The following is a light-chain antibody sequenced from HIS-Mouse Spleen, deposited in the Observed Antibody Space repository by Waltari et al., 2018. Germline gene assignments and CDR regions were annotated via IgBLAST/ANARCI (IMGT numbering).Light chain of an antibody. CDR3: YSTDRSGNHRV. Sequence: SYELTQPPSVSVSPGQTARITCPGEALTKKYAYWDQQKAGQAPVLVIYEDSKRPSGIPERFSGSSSGTMATLTISGAQVEDEADYYCYSTDRSGNHRVFGGGTKLTVL. J-gene: IGLJ2*01. CDR2: EDS. CDR1: ALTKKY. V-gene: IGLV3-10*01.